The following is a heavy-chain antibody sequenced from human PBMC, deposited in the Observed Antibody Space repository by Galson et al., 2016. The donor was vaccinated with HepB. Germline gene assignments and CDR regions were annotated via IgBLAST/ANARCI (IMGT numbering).Heavy chain of an antibody. V-gene: IGHV1-46*03. Sequence: SVKVSCKASGYTFTNYNMHWVRQAPGQGLEWMGIINPSAGSTSYAQKFQGRVTMTRDTSTSTVYMELSSPRTEDTAVYYCARGRYYGMDVWGQGATVTVSS. CDR1: GYTFTNYN. CDR3: ARGRYYGMDV. CDR2: INPSAGST. J-gene: IGHJ6*02.